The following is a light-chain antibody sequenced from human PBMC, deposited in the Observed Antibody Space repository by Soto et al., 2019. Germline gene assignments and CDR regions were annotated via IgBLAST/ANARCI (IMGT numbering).Light chain of an antibody. CDR1: SSDVGGYDY. Sequence: QSALTQPASVSGSPGQSITISCTGTSSDVGGYDYVSWYQQHPDKAPKLIIFEVRNRPSGISSRFSGSKSGNTASLTISGLQTEDEADYYCTSYTTSGPVFGGGTKLTGL. CDR3: TSYTTSGPV. J-gene: IGLJ3*02. CDR2: EVR. V-gene: IGLV2-14*01.